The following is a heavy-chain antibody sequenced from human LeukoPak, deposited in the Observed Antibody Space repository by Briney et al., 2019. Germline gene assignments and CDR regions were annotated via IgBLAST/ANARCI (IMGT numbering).Heavy chain of an antibody. CDR2: IYYSGST. Sequence: ASQTLSLTCIVSGGSMSSGGYYWNWIRQHPGKGLEWIGYIYYSGSTYYNPSLKSRVTISVDTSKNQFSLKLTSVTAADTAVYYCAKTLGSPPTNFDYWGQGTPVIVSS. D-gene: IGHD1-14*01. CDR1: GGSMSSGGYY. J-gene: IGHJ4*02. CDR3: AKTLGSPPTNFDY. V-gene: IGHV4-31*03.